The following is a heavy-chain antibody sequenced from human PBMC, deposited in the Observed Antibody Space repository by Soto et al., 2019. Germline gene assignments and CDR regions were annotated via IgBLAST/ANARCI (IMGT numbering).Heavy chain of an antibody. CDR2: ISGSGGST. J-gene: IGHJ4*02. D-gene: IGHD3-16*01. CDR1: GFTFSSYA. Sequence: EVQLLESGGGLGQPGGSLRLSCAASGFTFSSYAMSWVRQAPGKGLEWVAAISGSGGSTYYADSVKGRFTISRHNSKKPLYLQMNRLRAEATGVDYCAKAGGAALACYPFDYWGPGTLVPVSS. CDR3: AKAGGAALACYPFDY. V-gene: IGHV3-23*01.